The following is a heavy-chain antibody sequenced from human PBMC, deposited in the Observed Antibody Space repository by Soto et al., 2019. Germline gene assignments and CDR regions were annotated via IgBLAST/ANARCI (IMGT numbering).Heavy chain of an antibody. CDR3: ARGRITMVRGVIIAFDY. CDR1: GYTFTSYY. V-gene: IGHV1-46*01. J-gene: IGHJ4*02. Sequence: ASVKVSCKASGYTFTSYYMHWVRQAPGQGLEWMGIINPSGGSTSYAQKFQGRVTMTRDTSTSTVYMELSSLRSEDTAVYYCARGRITMVRGVIIAFDYWGQGTLVTVSS. CDR2: INPSGGST. D-gene: IGHD3-10*01.